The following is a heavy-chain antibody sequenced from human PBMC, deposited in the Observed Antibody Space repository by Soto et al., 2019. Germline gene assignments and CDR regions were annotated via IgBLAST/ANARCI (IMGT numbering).Heavy chain of an antibody. V-gene: IGHV3-23*01. J-gene: IGHJ6*02. D-gene: IGHD3-16*01. CDR1: GFTFSSYA. CDR2: ISVSGGST. CDR3: AKSMGAGYYYGMDV. Sequence: GGSRRLSWAASGFTFSSYAMSWVRQAPGKGLEWVSAISVSGGSTYYADSVKGRFTISRDNSKNTRYLQMNSLRAEDTAVYYCAKSMGAGYYYGMDVWGQGTTVTVSS.